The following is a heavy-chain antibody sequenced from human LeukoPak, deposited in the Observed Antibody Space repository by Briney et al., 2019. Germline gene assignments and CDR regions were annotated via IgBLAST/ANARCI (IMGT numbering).Heavy chain of an antibody. CDR1: GGAITSGNNY. CDR2: IYTTGGTTGRT. CDR3: ARDRYGGYVNQAFDS. Sequence: SPSQTLSLTCTVSGGAITSGNNYWTWVRQPAGKGLEWLGHIYTTGGTTGRTSYSPSLKSRVTISVDTSTNQFSLRLTSVTAADTAMYFCARDRYGGYVNQAFDSWGQGTLVTVSS. D-gene: IGHD5-12*01. J-gene: IGHJ4*02. V-gene: IGHV4-61*09.